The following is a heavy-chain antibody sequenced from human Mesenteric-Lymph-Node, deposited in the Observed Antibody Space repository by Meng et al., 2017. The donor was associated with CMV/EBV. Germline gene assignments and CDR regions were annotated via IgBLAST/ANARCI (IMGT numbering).Heavy chain of an antibody. CDR2: ISGSGGST. V-gene: IGHV3-23*01. CDR1: GFTFSSYA. Sequence: LSLTCAASGFTFSSYAMSWVRQAPGKGLEWVSAISGSGGSTYYADSVKGRFTISRDNSKNTLYLQMNSLRAEDTAVYYCAKRPLRVAVADDFDYWGQGTLVTVSS. J-gene: IGHJ4*02. CDR3: AKRPLRVAVADDFDY. D-gene: IGHD6-19*01.